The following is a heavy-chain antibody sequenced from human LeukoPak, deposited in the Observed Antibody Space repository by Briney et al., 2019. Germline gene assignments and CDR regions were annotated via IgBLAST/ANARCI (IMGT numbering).Heavy chain of an antibody. J-gene: IGHJ5*02. V-gene: IGHV4-30-2*01. CDR1: GGSISSGGYY. D-gene: IGHD3-3*01. CDR2: IYHSGST. CDR3: ARVRFLEWLGNWFDP. Sequence: SQTLSLTCTVSGGSISSGGYYWSWIRQPPGKGLEWIGYIYHSGSTYYNPSLKSRVTISVDRSKNQFSLKLSSVTAADTAVYYCARVRFLEWLGNWFDPWGQGTLVTVSS.